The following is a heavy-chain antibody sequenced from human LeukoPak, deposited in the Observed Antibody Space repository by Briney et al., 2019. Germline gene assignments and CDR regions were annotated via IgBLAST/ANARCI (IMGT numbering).Heavy chain of an antibody. J-gene: IGHJ4*02. CDR3: AKDLSKTYDYVWGSSQGVFDY. D-gene: IGHD3-16*01. Sequence: GGSLRLSCAASGFTFSSYAMSWVRQAPGKGLEWVSAISGSGGSTYYADSVKGRFTISRDNSKNTLYLQMNSLRAEDTAVYYCAKDLSKTYDYVWGSSQGVFDYWGQGTLVTVSS. CDR1: GFTFSSYA. V-gene: IGHV3-23*01. CDR2: ISGSGGST.